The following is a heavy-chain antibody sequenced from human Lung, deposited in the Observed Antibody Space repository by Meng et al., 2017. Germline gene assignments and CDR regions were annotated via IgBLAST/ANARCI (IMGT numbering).Heavy chain of an antibody. CDR1: GGSISGYF. J-gene: IGHJ4*02. V-gene: IGHV4-4*07. Sequence: GPLREAGPGLVKPPEPLSLTCDVSGGSISGYFWTWTRQPAGKGLDWIGRVYSSGSANYNPSLKSRVTMSVDRSKNQFSLQLTSVTAADTAAYYCARGVGSLDFWGQGALVTVSS. CDR3: ARGVGSLDF. CDR2: VYSSGSA. D-gene: IGHD5/OR15-5a*01.